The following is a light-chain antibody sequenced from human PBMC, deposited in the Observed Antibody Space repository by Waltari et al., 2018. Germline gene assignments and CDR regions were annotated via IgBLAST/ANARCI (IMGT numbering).Light chain of an antibody. J-gene: IGKJ4*01. Sequence: DIQMTQSPSTLSASVGDRVTITCRASKSVSIWLAWYQQKPGKAPKVLISEASTLESGVSSRFSGTGSGTEFILTISSLQPDDAATYYCQQYYSFPVTFGGGTKVEIK. CDR3: QQYYSFPVT. CDR1: KSVSIW. CDR2: EAS. V-gene: IGKV1-5*03.